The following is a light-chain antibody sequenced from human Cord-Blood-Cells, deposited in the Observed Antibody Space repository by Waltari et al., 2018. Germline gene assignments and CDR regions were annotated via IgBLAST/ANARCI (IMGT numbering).Light chain of an antibody. Sequence: SYELTQPPSVSVSPGQTASITCSGDNLGDKYACWYQQKPGQSPVLVIYQDSKRPSGIPGRFSGSNSGNTATLTISGTQAMDEADYYCQAWDSSNWVFGGGTKLTVL. CDR2: QDS. J-gene: IGLJ3*02. CDR1: NLGDKY. V-gene: IGLV3-1*01. CDR3: QAWDSSNWV.